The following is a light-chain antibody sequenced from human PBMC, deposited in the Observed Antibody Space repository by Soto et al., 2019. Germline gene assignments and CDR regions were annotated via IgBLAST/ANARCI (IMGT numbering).Light chain of an antibody. CDR1: QSISSY. Sequence: DIQMTQSPSSLSASVGDRVTITCRASQSISSYLNWYQQKPGKAPKLLIYAASTLHSGVPSRFSGSGSGTDFTLTISSLQPDDVATYYCQKYNSASWTLGLGTKVDIK. CDR3: QKYNSASWT. J-gene: IGKJ1*01. CDR2: AAS. V-gene: IGKV1-27*01.